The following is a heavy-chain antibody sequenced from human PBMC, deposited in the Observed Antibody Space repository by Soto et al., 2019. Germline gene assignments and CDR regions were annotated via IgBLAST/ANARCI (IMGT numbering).Heavy chain of an antibody. V-gene: IGHV4-30-2*01. CDR1: GAPITSGSYS. CDR3: ARGGVLRRHSHVPLAF. J-gene: IGHJ4*02. CDR2: IHVTGYT. D-gene: IGHD3-10*01. Sequence: QLHLQESGSGLVKPSQTLSLTCTVSGAPITSGSYSWSWIRQAPGKGLEWIGNIHVTGYTAFSPSLKRRATIAVHTSKNQFSLDFISLTAAATAVYFCARGGVLRRHSHVPLAFWGQGA.